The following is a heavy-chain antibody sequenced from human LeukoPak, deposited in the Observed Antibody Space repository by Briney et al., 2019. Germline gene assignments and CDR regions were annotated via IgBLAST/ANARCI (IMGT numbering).Heavy chain of an antibody. CDR3: ARVAPTPYYSSSSYFDY. V-gene: IGHV4-4*07. Sequence: SETLSLTCTVSGGSISSYYWSWIRQPAGKGLEWVGRIYTSGSTNYNPSLKSRVTMSVDTSKNQFSLTLSSVTAADTAVYYCARVAPTPYYSSSSYFDYWGQGTLVTVYS. J-gene: IGHJ4*02. D-gene: IGHD6-6*01. CDR2: IYTSGST. CDR1: GGSISSYY.